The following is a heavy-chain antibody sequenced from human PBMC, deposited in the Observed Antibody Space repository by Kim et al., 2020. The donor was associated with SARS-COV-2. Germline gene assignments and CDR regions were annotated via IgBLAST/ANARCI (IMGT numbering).Heavy chain of an antibody. CDR2: IYYSGST. CDR3: AKDREDYYGMDV. V-gene: IGHV4-59*01. Sequence: SETLYLTCTVSGGSISSYYWSWIRQPPGKGLEWIGYIYYSGSTNYNPSLKSRVTISVDTSKNQFSLKLSSVTAADTAVYYCAKDREDYYGMDVWGQGTTVTVSS. CDR1: GGSISSYY. J-gene: IGHJ6*02. D-gene: IGHD1-26*01.